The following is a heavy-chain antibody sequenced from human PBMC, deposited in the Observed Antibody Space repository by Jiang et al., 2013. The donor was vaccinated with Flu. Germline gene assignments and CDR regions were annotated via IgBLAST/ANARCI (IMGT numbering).Heavy chain of an antibody. D-gene: IGHD3-22*01. CDR2: INXKTGNP. CDR1: GCTFTNYA. V-gene: IGHV7-4-1*01. J-gene: IGHJ4*02. CDR3: ATDQSSGYYTIPDY. Sequence: CRASGCTFTNYAMNWVRQAPGQGLEWMGWINXKTGNPTYAQGLTGRFVFSLDTSVNTAYLQIRSLKAEDSAVYYCATDQSSGYYTIPDYWGQGTLVTVSS.